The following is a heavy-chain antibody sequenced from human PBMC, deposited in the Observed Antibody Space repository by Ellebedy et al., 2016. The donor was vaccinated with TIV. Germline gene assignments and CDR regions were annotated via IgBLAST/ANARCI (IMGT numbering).Heavy chain of an antibody. CDR1: GCSLSSTRYY. V-gene: IGHV4-39*01. CDR2: VFYSGSP. J-gene: IGHJ4*02. CDR3: VRIDPWQPIDD. D-gene: IGHD3-9*01. Sequence: MPGGSLRLSCSFSGCSLSSTRYYWDWIRHPPGKGLEYIGRVFYSGSPYYNPSFKSRVTLSADTSKNLFSLNLRTVSAADTGVSYCVRIDPWQPIDDWGQGILITISS.